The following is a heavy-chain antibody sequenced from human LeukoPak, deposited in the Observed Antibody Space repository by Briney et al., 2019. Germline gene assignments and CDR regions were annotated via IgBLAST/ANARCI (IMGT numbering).Heavy chain of an antibody. CDR3: ASGRGMVIDY. V-gene: IGHV4-59*01. CDR2: IYYSGST. D-gene: IGHD3-3*01. Sequence: SEILSLTCTVSGGSISSYYWSWIRQPPGKGLEWIGYIYYSGSTNYNPSLKSRVTISVDTSKNQFSLKLSSVTAADTAVYYCASGRGMVIDYWGQGTLVTVSS. J-gene: IGHJ4*02. CDR1: GGSISSYY.